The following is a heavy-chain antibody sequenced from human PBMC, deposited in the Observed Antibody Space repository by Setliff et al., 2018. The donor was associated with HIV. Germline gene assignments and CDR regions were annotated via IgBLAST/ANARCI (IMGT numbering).Heavy chain of an antibody. D-gene: IGHD3-22*01. CDR3: ARYRYYYDSSGYGRWFDP. J-gene: IGHJ5*02. Sequence: PSETLSLTCAVYGGSFNGYYWSWIRQPPGKGLEWIGEINHSGRTNYNPSLKSRVTISVDTSENQFSLRLNSVTATDTAVYYCARYRYYYDSSGYGRWFDPWGQGTLVTVSS. CDR2: INHSGRT. CDR1: GGSFNGYY. V-gene: IGHV4-34*01.